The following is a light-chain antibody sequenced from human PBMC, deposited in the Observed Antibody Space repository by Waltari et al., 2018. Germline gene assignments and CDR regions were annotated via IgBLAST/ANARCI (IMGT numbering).Light chain of an antibody. CDR1: SPNIGSNT. Sequence: QSVLTQPPSASATPGQRVTISCSGSSPNIGSNTVTWYHPLPGTAPKLLIYSNNQRPSGVPDLFSGSKSGTSASLAISGLQSEDEADYYCAVWDDSLNGVVFGGGTKLTVL. J-gene: IGLJ2*01. V-gene: IGLV1-44*01. CDR2: SNN. CDR3: AVWDDSLNGVV.